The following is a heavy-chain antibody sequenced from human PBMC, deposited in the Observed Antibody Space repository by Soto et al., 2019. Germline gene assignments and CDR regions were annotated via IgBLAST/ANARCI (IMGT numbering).Heavy chain of an antibody. Sequence: EVQLVESGGGLVKPGGSLRLSCAASGFTFSSYSMNWVRQAPGKGLEWVSSISSSSSYIYYADSVKGRFTISRDNAKNSLYLKMNSLRAEDTAVYYCARQDDFCSGYIHYAFDIWGQGTMVTVSS. CDR3: ARQDDFCSGYIHYAFDI. CDR2: ISSSSSYI. D-gene: IGHD3-3*01. J-gene: IGHJ3*02. CDR1: GFTFSSYS. V-gene: IGHV3-21*01.